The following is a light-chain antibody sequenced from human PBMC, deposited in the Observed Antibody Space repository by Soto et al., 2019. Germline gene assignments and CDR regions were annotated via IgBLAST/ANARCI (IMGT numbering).Light chain of an antibody. CDR3: AAWDDSLNGRGL. V-gene: IGLV1-44*01. CDR1: YSNIGSNT. Sequence: QSVLTQPPSASGTPGQRVTISCSGSYSNIGSNTVNWYQQFPGAAPKLLISTNNQRPSGVPDRFSGSKSGTSASLTITGLQSDDEAVYYCAAWDDSLNGRGLFGGGTKLTVL. J-gene: IGLJ3*02. CDR2: TNN.